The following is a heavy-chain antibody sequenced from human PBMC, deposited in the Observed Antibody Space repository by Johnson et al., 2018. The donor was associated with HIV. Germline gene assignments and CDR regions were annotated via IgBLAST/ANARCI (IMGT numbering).Heavy chain of an antibody. V-gene: IGHV3-30-3*01. D-gene: IGHD6-19*01. Sequence: QVQLVESGGGLIQPGGSLRLSCAASGFTFSSYAMHWVRQAPGKGLEWVAVISYDGSNKYYADSVKGRFTISRDNSKNTLYLQMNSLRAEDTAVYYCARLERLGGLSRVLDMWGQGTMVTVSS. CDR3: ARLERLGGLSRVLDM. CDR2: ISYDGSNK. J-gene: IGHJ3*02. CDR1: GFTFSSYA.